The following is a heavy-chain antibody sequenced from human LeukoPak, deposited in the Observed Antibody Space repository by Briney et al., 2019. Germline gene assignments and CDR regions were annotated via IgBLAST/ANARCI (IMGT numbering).Heavy chain of an antibody. Sequence: GASVKVSCKASGYTFTSYAMHWVRQAPGQRLEWMGWINAGNGNTKYPQKFQGRVTITRDTSASTAYMELSSLRSEDTAVYYCARDYSSSSGWFDPWGQGTLVTVSS. CDR1: GYTFTSYA. V-gene: IGHV1-3*01. CDR3: ARDYSSSSGWFDP. CDR2: INAGNGNT. D-gene: IGHD6-13*01. J-gene: IGHJ5*02.